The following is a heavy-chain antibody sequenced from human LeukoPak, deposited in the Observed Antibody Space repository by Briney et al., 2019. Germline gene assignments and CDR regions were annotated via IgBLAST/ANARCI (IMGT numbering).Heavy chain of an antibody. CDR2: INPNSGGT. V-gene: IGHV1-2*02. J-gene: IGHJ3*02. CDR1: GYTFTGYY. Sequence: ASVKVSCKASGYTFTGYYMHWVRQAPGQGLEWMGWINPNSGGTNYAQKFQERVTITRDMSTSTAYMELSSLRSEDTAVYYCAADVERERAFDIWGQGTMVTVSS. D-gene: IGHD1-1*01. CDR3: AADVERERAFDI.